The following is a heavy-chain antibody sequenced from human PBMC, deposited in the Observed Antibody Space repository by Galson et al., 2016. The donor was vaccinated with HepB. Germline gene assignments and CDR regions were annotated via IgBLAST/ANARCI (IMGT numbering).Heavy chain of an antibody. CDR2: IYGGGDT. V-gene: IGHV3-53*01. D-gene: IGHD3-22*01. CDR1: GFSVSNNY. Sequence: SLRLSCAVSGFSVSNNYMSWVRQAPGKGLEWVAVIYGGGDTYYADSVKGRFTISRDNSKNTLYLEMHSLRAEDTAVYYCARDTDSRERSDWWGQGTPVTVS. J-gene: IGHJ4*02. CDR3: ARDTDSRERSDW.